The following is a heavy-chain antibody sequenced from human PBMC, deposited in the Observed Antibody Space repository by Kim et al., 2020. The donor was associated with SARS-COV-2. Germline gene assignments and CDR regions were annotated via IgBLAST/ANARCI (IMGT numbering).Heavy chain of an antibody. CDR1: GGSISSYY. V-gene: IGHV4-59*01. Sequence: SETLSLTCTVSGGSISSYYWSWIRQPPGKGLEWIGYIYYSGSTNYNPSLKSRVTISVDTSKNQFSLKLSSVTAADTAVYYCARDRYSSVSGWFDPWGQGTLVTVSS. J-gene: IGHJ5*02. CDR3: ARDRYSSVSGWFDP. D-gene: IGHD6-19*01. CDR2: IYYSGST.